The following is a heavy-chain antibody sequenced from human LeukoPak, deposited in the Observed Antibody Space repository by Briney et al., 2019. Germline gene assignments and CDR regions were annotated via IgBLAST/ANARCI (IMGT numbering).Heavy chain of an antibody. CDR1: GFTFDDYA. J-gene: IGHJ6*03. D-gene: IGHD1-26*01. Sequence: GGSLRLSCAASGFTFDDYAMSWVRQAPGKGLEWVSGINWNGGSTGYADSVKGRSTISRDNAKNSLYLQMNSLRAEDTALYYCARTNSFSYVHYYYYMDVWGKGTTVTVSS. V-gene: IGHV3-20*04. CDR3: ARTNSFSYVHYYYYMDV. CDR2: INWNGGST.